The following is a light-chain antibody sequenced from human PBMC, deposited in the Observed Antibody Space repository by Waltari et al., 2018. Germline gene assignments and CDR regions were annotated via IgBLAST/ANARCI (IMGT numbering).Light chain of an antibody. V-gene: IGKV1-39*01. CDR3: QQTYTTPNT. Sequence: DIQMTQSPSSLSASVGDSVTITCRAGPTISSYLNWYQQKPGKAPRLVIYAASSLQSGVPSSFSGSGSGTYFALTISSLQPEDFASYYCQQTYTTPNTFGQGTKLEIK. J-gene: IGKJ2*01. CDR2: AAS. CDR1: PTISSY.